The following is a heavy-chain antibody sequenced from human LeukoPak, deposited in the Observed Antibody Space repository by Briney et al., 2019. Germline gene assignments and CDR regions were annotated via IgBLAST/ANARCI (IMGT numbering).Heavy chain of an antibody. D-gene: IGHD3-10*01. CDR1: GFTFSRYA. J-gene: IGHJ4*02. CDR3: VKDGGYHGSGGSYYFDY. V-gene: IGHV3-64D*06. CDR2: ISSNGGST. Sequence: PGGSLRLSCSASGFTFSRYAMHWVRQAPGKGLEYVSAISSNGGSTYYADSVKGRFTISRDNSKNTLYLQMSSLRAEDTAVYYCVKDGGYHGSGGSYYFDYWGQGTLVTVSS.